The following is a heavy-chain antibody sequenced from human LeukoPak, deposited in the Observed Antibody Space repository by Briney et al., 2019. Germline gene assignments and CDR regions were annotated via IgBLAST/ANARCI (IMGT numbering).Heavy chain of an antibody. D-gene: IGHD3-10*01. V-gene: IGHV4-39*07. CDR1: GGSISSSSYY. Sequence: SETLSLTCTVSGGSISSSSYYWGWIRQPPGKGLEWIGSIYYSGSTYYNPSLKSRVTISVDTSKNQFSLKLSSVTAADTAVYYCVGGSGGQYWGQGTLVTVSS. CDR2: IYYSGST. CDR3: VGGSGGQY. J-gene: IGHJ4*02.